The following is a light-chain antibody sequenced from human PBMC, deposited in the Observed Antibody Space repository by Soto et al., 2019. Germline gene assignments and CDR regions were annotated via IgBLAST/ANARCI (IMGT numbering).Light chain of an antibody. CDR3: QKYNSALQT. J-gene: IGKJ1*01. V-gene: IGKV1-27*01. CDR2: AAS. Sequence: DIQMTQSPSSLSASVGDRVTIACRASQGISNYLAWYQQKPGKVPKLLIYAASTLQSGVPSRFSGSGSGTDFTLTISSLQPEDVETYYCQKYNSALQTFGQGTKVDIX. CDR1: QGISNY.